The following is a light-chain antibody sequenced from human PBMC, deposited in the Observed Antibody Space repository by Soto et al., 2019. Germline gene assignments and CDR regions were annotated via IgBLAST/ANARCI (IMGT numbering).Light chain of an antibody. J-gene: IGKJ4*01. Sequence: DIVMTQSPLSLPVTPGEPASISCRSSQSLLHSNGYNYLDWYLQKPGQSPQLLIYLGSNRASGGPDRFSGSGSGIDFTLKISRVEAEDVGVYYCRQALQTPCFGGGTKVEIK. CDR3: RQALQTPC. CDR2: LGS. V-gene: IGKV2-28*01. CDR1: QSLLHSNGYNY.